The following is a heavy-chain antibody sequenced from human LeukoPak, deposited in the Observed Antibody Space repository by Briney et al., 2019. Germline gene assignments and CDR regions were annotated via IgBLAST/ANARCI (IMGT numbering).Heavy chain of an antibody. J-gene: IGHJ4*02. Sequence: GGSLRLSCAASGFTFSSYAMSWVRQAPGKGLEWVSAISGSGGSTYYADSVKGRFTISRDNSKNTLYLQMNSLRAEDTAVYYRAKDRWAGGYSYGYLDYWGQGTLVTVSS. V-gene: IGHV3-23*01. CDR3: AKDRWAGGYSYGYLDY. CDR2: ISGSGGST. CDR1: GFTFSSYA. D-gene: IGHD5-18*01.